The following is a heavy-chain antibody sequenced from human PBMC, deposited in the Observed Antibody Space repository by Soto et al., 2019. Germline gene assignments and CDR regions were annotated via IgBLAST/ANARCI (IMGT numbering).Heavy chain of an antibody. D-gene: IGHD6-19*01. V-gene: IGHV3-9*01. Sequence: EVQLVESGGGIVEPGRSLRLSCAASGFSFDNFAMHWVRQAPGKGQVWVSSISSNSGNIGYADSVKGRFTISRDNAKNSLYLEMNSLRVEDTALYYCAKGGSSSWLRDGLHIWGQGTMVTASS. J-gene: IGHJ3*02. CDR2: ISSNSGNI. CDR3: AKGGSSSWLRDGLHI. CDR1: GFSFDNFA.